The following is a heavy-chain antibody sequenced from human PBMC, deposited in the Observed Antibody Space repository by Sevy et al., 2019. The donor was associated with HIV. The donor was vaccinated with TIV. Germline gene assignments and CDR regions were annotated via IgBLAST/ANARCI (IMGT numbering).Heavy chain of an antibody. V-gene: IGHV1-46*03. CDR1: GYTFTSYY. Sequence: ASVKVSCKASGYTFTSYYMHWVRQAPGQGLEWMGIINPSGGSTSYAQKFQGRVTMTRDTSTSTVYMELSSLRSEDTAVYYCARVVWGSYRYSLTDAFDIWGQGTMVTVSS. D-gene: IGHD3-16*02. CDR3: ARVVWGSYRYSLTDAFDI. CDR2: INPSGGST. J-gene: IGHJ3*02.